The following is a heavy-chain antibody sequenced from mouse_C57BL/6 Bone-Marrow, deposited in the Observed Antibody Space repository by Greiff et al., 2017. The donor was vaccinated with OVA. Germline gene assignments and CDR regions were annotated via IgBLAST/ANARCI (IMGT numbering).Heavy chain of an antibody. CDR1: GYTFTSYW. CDR2: IYPSDSET. D-gene: IGHD1-1*01. CDR3: ARCGESTVEGV. Sequence: QVQLQQPGAELVRPGSSVKLSCKASGYTFTSYWMDWVKQRPGQGLEWIGNIYPSDSETHYNQKFKDKATLTVDKSSSTAYMQLSSLTSEDSAVYYCARCGESTVEGVWGTGTTVTVSS. J-gene: IGHJ1*03. V-gene: IGHV1-61*01.